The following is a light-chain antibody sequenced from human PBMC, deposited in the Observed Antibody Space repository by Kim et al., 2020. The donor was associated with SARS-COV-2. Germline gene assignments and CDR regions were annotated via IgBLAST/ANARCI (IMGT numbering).Light chain of an antibody. CDR1: SLRTYY. Sequence: VALGQTVRITCQGDSLRTYYATWYQQKPGQAPIVVIYGKNNRPSGIPDRFSGSSSGNTASLTITGTQAGDEADYYCNSRDSNDNVVFGGGTKLTVL. V-gene: IGLV3-19*01. CDR3: NSRDSNDNVV. CDR2: GKN. J-gene: IGLJ2*01.